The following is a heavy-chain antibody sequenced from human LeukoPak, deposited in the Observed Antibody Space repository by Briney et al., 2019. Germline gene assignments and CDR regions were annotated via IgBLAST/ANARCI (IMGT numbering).Heavy chain of an antibody. CDR2: ISAYNGNT. D-gene: IGHD2-2*01. Sequence: AASVKVSCKASGYTFTSYGISWVRQAPGQGLEWMGWISAYNGNTNYAQKLQGRVTMTTDTSTSTAYMELRSLRSDDTAVYYCARVADIVVVPAAPFDYWGQGTLVTVSS. CDR1: GYTFTSYG. CDR3: ARVADIVVVPAAPFDY. V-gene: IGHV1-18*01. J-gene: IGHJ4*02.